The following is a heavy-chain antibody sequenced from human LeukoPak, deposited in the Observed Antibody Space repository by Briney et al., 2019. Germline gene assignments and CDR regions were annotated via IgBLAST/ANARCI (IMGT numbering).Heavy chain of an antibody. D-gene: IGHD4-23*01. CDR3: AFRAGVTEVGYFDY. Sequence: QPGGSLRLSCAASGFTFSSYGMHWVRQAPGKGLEWVAFIRYDGSNKYYADSVKGRFTISRDNSKNTLYLQMNSLRAEDTAVYYCAFRAGVTEVGYFDYWGQGTLVTVSS. CDR1: GFTFSSYG. CDR2: IRYDGSNK. V-gene: IGHV3-30*02. J-gene: IGHJ4*02.